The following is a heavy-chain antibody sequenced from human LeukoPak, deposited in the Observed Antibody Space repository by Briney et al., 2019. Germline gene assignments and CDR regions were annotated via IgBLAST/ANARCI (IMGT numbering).Heavy chain of an antibody. J-gene: IGHJ4*02. V-gene: IGHV3-23*01. Sequence: GGSLRPSCAASGFTFSRSAMNWVRQAPGKGLEWVSSFSASGGTTYYADSVKGRFTISRDNSKNTLSVQMNSLRAEDTAVYYCAKANYSGSYYFDSWGQGTLVTVSS. CDR2: FSASGGTT. D-gene: IGHD1-26*01. CDR3: AKANYSGSYYFDS. CDR1: GFTFSRSA.